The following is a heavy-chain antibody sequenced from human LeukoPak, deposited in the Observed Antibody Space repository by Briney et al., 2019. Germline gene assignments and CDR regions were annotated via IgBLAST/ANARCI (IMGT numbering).Heavy chain of an antibody. D-gene: IGHD5-12*01. CDR1: GGTFSSYA. V-gene: IGHV7-4-1*02. J-gene: IGHJ4*02. CDR3: ARSKDGGYVCYFDY. CDR2: ISTNTGNP. Sequence: ASVKVSCKASGGTFSSYAISWVRPAPGQGLEWMGWISTNTGNPTYAQGFTRRFVFSLDTTVSTAWLQISGLKAEDTAVYYCARSKDGGYVCYFDYWGQGTLVTVSS.